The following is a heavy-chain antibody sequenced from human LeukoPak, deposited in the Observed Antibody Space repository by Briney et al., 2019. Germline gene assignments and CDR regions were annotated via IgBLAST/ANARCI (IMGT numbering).Heavy chain of an antibody. Sequence: SETLSLTCTVSGGSISSSSYYWGWIRQPPGKGLEWIGSISYSGSTYYNPSLKSRVTISVDTSKNQFSLKLSSVTAADTGVYFCARKGLRPLEWLSEYFFDYWGQGTLVSVAS. CDR1: GGSISSSSYY. CDR2: ISYSGST. CDR3: ARKGLRPLEWLSEYFFDY. D-gene: IGHD3-3*01. V-gene: IGHV4-39*07. J-gene: IGHJ4*02.